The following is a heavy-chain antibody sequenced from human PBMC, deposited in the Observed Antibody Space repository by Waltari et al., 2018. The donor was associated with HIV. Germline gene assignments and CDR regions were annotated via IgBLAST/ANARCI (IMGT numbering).Heavy chain of an antibody. D-gene: IGHD2-15*01. CDR3: AREPTGGKMDY. J-gene: IGHJ4*02. V-gene: IGHV1-46*01. CDR2: INLSGGTS. Sequence: QVQLVQSGAEVKKPGASVKLSCKASGYIFSNYYMHWVRQAPGQGLEWMGIINLSGGTSTYAQRFQDRVTMTRDTSTSTVYMEVSSLRSEDTAVYYCAREPTGGKMDYWGQGTLVTVSS. CDR1: GYIFSNYY.